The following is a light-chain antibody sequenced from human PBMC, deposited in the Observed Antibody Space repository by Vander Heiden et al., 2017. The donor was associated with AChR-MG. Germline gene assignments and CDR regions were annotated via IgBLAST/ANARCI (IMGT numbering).Light chain of an antibody. CDR1: QDISIY. CDR2: DAS. Sequence: DIQMTQSPSSLSASVGDRVTITCQASQDISIYLNWYQQKPGKPPKLLIYDASNLETGVPSGFSGSGSGTHFTFTIRSLRPEDIATYYCQQYDDLPITFGQGTRLEIK. J-gene: IGKJ5*01. V-gene: IGKV1-33*01. CDR3: QQYDDLPIT.